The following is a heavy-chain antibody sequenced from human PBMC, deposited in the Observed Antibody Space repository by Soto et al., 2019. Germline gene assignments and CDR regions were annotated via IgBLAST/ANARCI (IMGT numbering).Heavy chain of an antibody. CDR3: ARCRNYYHYGLDF. D-gene: IGHD3-10*01. Sequence: QVQLQESGPGLVKPSETLSLICTVSGDSVNSGSYYWSWIRQPPGKGLEWIGYVYYTGRTTYNPSLKSRVTISVDTSKHQFSLKLTSMTAADTAVYYCARCRNYYHYGLDFWGPGTTVTVSS. V-gene: IGHV4-61*01. J-gene: IGHJ6*02. CDR2: VYYTGRT. CDR1: GDSVNSGSYY.